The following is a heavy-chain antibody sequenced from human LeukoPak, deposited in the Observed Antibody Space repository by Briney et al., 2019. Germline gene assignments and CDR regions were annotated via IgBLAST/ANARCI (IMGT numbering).Heavy chain of an antibody. CDR3: ARGSEGGYTYGVDY. J-gene: IGHJ4*02. D-gene: IGHD5-18*01. CDR1: GFTFSSYW. CDR2: IKQDGSDK. Sequence: GGSLRLSCAASGFTFSSYWMSWVRQAPGKGLEWVANIKQDGSDKYYVDSVKGRFTISRDNSKNSLYLQMNSLRAEDTAVCYCARGSEGGYTYGVDYWGQGTLVTVSS. V-gene: IGHV3-7*01.